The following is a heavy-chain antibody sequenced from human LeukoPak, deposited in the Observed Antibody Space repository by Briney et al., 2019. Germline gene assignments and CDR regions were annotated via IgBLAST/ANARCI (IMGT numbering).Heavy chain of an antibody. D-gene: IGHD6-6*01. CDR2: ISYDGSNK. J-gene: IGHJ4*02. V-gene: IGHV3-30*03. CDR3: APLSTSSLN. CDR1: GFTFSSYG. Sequence: SGGSLRLSCAASGFTFSSYGMHWVRQAPGKGLEWVAVISYDGSNKYYADSVKGRFTISRDNSKNTLYLQMNSLRAEDTAVHYCAPLSTSSLNWGQGTLVTVSS.